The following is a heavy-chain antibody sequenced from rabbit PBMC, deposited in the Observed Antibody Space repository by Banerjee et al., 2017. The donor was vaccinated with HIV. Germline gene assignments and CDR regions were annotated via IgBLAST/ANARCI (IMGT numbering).Heavy chain of an antibody. CDR1: GFSFSSSYY. V-gene: IGHV1S43*01. CDR2: INTGDGST. CDR3: ARDPSSDYSKL. J-gene: IGHJ4*01. Sequence: QEQLEESGGGLVQPEGSLTLTCTASGFSFSSSYYMCWVRQAPGKGLEWIGCINTGDGSTWYASWVNGRFTISRSTSLNTVDLKMTSLTAADTATYFCARDPSSDYSKLWGQGTLVTVS. D-gene: IGHD1-1*01.